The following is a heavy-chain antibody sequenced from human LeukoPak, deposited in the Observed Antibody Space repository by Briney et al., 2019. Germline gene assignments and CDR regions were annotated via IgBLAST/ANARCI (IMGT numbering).Heavy chain of an antibody. V-gene: IGHV3-23*01. J-gene: IGHJ4*02. D-gene: IGHD5-18*01. CDR3: AKDSTWVMVTSDY. CDR2: ISGSGGST. Sequence: QPGGSLRLSCAASGFTFSSYAMSWVRQAPGKGLEWVSAISGSGGSTYYADSVKGRFTISRDNSKNTLYLQMNSLKAEDTAVYDYAKDSTWVMVTSDYWGQGHVVTVSS. CDR1: GFTFSSYA.